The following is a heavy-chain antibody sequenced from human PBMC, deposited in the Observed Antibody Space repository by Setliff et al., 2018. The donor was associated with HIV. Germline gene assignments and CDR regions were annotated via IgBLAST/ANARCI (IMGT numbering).Heavy chain of an antibody. V-gene: IGHV1-69*05. CDR2: SIPLFGTT. CDR3: TRTSSSRPDAFDI. J-gene: IGHJ3*02. CDR1: GDTFNNCA. Sequence: SVKVSCKASGDTFNNCAVTWVRQAPGQGLEWMGGSIPLFGTTNYAQKVQGRVSMTTDTSTSTAYMELRSLRFDDTAVYYCTRTSSSRPDAFDIWGQGTMVTVSS. D-gene: IGHD6-13*01.